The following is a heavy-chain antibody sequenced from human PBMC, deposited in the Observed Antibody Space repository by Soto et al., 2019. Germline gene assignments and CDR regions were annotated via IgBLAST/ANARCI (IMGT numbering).Heavy chain of an antibody. D-gene: IGHD1-1*01. CDR1: GGSISSYY. Sequence: SETLSLTCTVSGGSISSYYWSWIRQPPGKGLEWIGYIYYSGSTNYNPSLKSRVTISVDTSKNQFSLKLSSVTAADTAVHYCARHRLEPPLDAFDIWGQGTMVTVS. CDR2: IYYSGST. V-gene: IGHV4-59*08. J-gene: IGHJ3*02. CDR3: ARHRLEPPLDAFDI.